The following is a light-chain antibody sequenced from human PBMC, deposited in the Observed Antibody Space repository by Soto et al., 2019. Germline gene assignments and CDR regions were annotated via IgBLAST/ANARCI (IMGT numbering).Light chain of an antibody. J-gene: IGLJ1*01. CDR3: SSYTTSNTRQTV. CDR1: SSDFGGYNY. Sequence: QSALTQPASVSGSPGQSITISCTGTSSDFGGYNYVSWYQHHPGKAPKLIIYDVTNRPSGVSNPFSGSKSGNTASLTISGLPPEDEADYYCSSYTTSNTRQTVFGTGTQVTVL. CDR2: DVT. V-gene: IGLV2-14*03.